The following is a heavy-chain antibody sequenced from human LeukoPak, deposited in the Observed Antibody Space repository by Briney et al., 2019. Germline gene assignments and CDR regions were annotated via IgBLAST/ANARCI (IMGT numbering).Heavy chain of an antibody. J-gene: IGHJ4*02. CDR2: ISGSGGST. D-gene: IGHD4-17*01. CDR3: AKDRYGDYGLCDY. V-gene: IGHV3-23*01. Sequence: PGGSLRLSCAASGFTFSSYAMSWVRQAPGKGLEWVPAISGSGGSTYYADSVKGRFTISRDNSKNTLYLQMNSLRAEDTAVYYCAKDRYGDYGLCDYWGQGTLVTVSS. CDR1: GFTFSSYA.